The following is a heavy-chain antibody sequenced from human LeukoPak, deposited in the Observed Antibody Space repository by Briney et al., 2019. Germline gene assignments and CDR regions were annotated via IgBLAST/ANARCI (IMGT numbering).Heavy chain of an antibody. Sequence: ASVKVSCKASGYTFTSYGISWVRQAPGQGLEWMGWISAYNGNTNYAQKLQGRVTMTTDTSTSTAYMELRSLRSDDTAVYYCARVGIVVVPAAEAYFDYWGQGTLVTVSS. CDR2: ISAYNGNT. D-gene: IGHD2-2*01. CDR3: ARVGIVVVPAAEAYFDY. CDR1: GYTFTSYG. V-gene: IGHV1-18*01. J-gene: IGHJ4*02.